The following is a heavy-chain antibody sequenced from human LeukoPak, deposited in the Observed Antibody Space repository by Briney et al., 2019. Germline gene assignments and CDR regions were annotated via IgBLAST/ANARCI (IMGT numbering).Heavy chain of an antibody. J-gene: IGHJ4*02. D-gene: IGHD6-6*01. V-gene: IGHV4-59*01. Sequence: SETLSLTCTVSGGSISSYYWSRIRQPPGKGLEWIGYIYYSGSTNYNPSLKSRVTISVDTSKNQFSLKLSSVTAADTAVYYCAMGYSSSSVDYWGQGTLVTVSS. CDR1: GGSISSYY. CDR3: AMGYSSSSVDY. CDR2: IYYSGST.